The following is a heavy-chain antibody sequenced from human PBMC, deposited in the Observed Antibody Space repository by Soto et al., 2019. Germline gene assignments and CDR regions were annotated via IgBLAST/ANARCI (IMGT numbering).Heavy chain of an antibody. D-gene: IGHD2-15*01. Sequence: GVLRLSCAAFGFTFSSYAMSWVRQAPGKGLEWVSAISGSGGSTYYADSVKGRFTISRDNSKNTLYLQMNSLRAEDTAVYYCAKGRSGYCSGGSCYILNYWGQGTLVTVSS. CDR1: GFTFSSYA. CDR2: ISGSGGST. V-gene: IGHV3-23*01. J-gene: IGHJ4*02. CDR3: AKGRSGYCSGGSCYILNY.